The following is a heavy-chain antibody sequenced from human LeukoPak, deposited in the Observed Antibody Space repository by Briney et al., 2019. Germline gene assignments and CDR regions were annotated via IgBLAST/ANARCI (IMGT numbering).Heavy chain of an antibody. D-gene: IGHD3-3*01. Sequence: ASVKVSCKASGYTFTGYYMHWVRQAPGQGLEWMGWINPNSGGTNYAQKFQGRVTMTRDTSISTAYMELSRLRSDDTAVYYCARGTPTIFGVVIMHYYYGMDVWGQGTTVTVSS. CDR1: GYTFTGYY. J-gene: IGHJ6*02. CDR3: ARGTPTIFGVVIMHYYYGMDV. V-gene: IGHV1-2*02. CDR2: INPNSGGT.